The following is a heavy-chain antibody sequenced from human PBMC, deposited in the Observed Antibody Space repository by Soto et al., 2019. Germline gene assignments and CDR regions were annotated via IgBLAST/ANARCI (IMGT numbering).Heavy chain of an antibody. V-gene: IGHV1-69*13. CDR2: IIPIFGTA. J-gene: IGHJ6*02. CDR1: GCTFSSYA. D-gene: IGHD3-9*01. CDR3: ARDSESRPINYYYYGMDV. Sequence: APVKVSCKASGCTFSSYAISWVRQAPGQGLEWMGGIIPIFGTANYAQKFQGRVTITADESTSTAYMELSSLRSEDTAVYYCARDSESRPINYYYYGMDVWGQGTTVTVSS.